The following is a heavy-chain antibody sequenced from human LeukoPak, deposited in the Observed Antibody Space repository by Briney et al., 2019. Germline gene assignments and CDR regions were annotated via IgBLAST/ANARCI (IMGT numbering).Heavy chain of an antibody. Sequence: GGSLKLSCAAYGFTFSGSAMHWVRQASGKGLEWVGRIRSKANSYATAYAASVKGRFTISRDDSKNTAYLQMNSLKTEDTAVYYCTRRGDYYDSSGYYYVTPDFDYWGQGTLVTVSS. J-gene: IGHJ4*02. CDR1: GFTFSGSA. V-gene: IGHV3-73*01. CDR2: IRSKANSYAT. CDR3: TRRGDYYDSSGYYYVTPDFDY. D-gene: IGHD3-22*01.